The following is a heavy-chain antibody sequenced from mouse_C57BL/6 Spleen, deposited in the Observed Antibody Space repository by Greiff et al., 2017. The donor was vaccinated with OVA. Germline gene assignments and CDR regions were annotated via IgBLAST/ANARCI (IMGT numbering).Heavy chain of an antibody. CDR3: ARRNWDVYFDY. CDR2: IDPSDSYT. CDR1: GYTFTSYW. J-gene: IGHJ2*01. V-gene: IGHV1-69*01. D-gene: IGHD4-1*01. Sequence: VKLQQPGAELVMPGASVKLSCKASGYTFTSYWMHWVKQRPGQGLEWIGEIDPSDSYTNYNQKFKGKSTLTVDKSSSTAYMQLSSLTSEDSAVYYCARRNWDVYFDYWGQGTTLTVSS.